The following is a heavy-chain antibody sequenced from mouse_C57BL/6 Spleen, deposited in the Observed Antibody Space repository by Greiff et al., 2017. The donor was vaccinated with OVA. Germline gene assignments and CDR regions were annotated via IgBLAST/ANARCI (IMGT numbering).Heavy chain of an antibody. J-gene: IGHJ1*03. CDR2: ISNGGGST. Sequence: DVMLVESGGGLVQPGGSLKLSCAASGFTFSDYYMYWVRQTPEKRLEWVAYISNGGGSTYYPDTVKGRFTISRDNAKNTLYLQMSRLKSEDTAMYYCARHGSYYWYFDVWGTGTTVTVSS. CDR1: GFTFSDYY. D-gene: IGHD1-1*02. CDR3: ARHGSYYWYFDV. V-gene: IGHV5-12*01.